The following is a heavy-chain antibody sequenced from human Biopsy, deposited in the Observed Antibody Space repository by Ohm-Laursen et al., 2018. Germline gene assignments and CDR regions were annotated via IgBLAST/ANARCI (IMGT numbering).Heavy chain of an antibody. J-gene: IGHJ4*02. CDR2: ISPKSGDT. CDR1: GYSFTSYY. D-gene: IGHD6-19*01. V-gene: IGHV1-2*02. CDR3: ALQSVAQMKNFDY. Sequence: SSVKVSCKASGYSFTSYYIHWVRQAPGQGLEWMGWISPKSGDTNYARKFQGNITMTRDTSMSTAYMEMSRLRCGDTAVYYCALQSVAQMKNFDYWGQGTLVTVSS.